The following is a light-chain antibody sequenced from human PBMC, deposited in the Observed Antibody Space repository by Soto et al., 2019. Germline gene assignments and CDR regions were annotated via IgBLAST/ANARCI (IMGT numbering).Light chain of an antibody. CDR3: QQANSFPIT. CDR1: QGVRNW. Sequence: DVQITQAPSSVSASVLDRVTITCLASQGVRNWLAWYQQKPGIAPKLLIYAASSLQSGVPSRFSGSGSGTDFTPTISSLQPEDFATYYCQQANSFPITFGQGTRLEIK. CDR2: AAS. J-gene: IGKJ5*01. V-gene: IGKV1D-12*01.